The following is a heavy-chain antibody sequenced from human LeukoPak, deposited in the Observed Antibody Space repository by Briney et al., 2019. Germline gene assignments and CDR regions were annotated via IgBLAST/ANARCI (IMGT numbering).Heavy chain of an antibody. D-gene: IGHD3-16*01. CDR1: GDSMSCYY. J-gene: IGHJ5*02. V-gene: IGHV4-4*07. Sequence: SETLSLTCTVSGDSMSCYYWNFIRQPAGKGLEWIGRIHTSGTTYYSASLKSRVSMPVDSSRNQFSLRLTSVTAADTAIYFCARGDYYDGGGRNWFDVWGQGTLVTVSS. CDR3: ARGDYYDGGGRNWFDV. CDR2: IHTSGTT.